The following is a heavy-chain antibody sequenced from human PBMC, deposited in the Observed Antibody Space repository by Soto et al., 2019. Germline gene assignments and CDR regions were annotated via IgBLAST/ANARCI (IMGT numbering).Heavy chain of an antibody. CDR3: ARGKGMEGNYYYHGMDV. D-gene: IGHD1-1*01. CDR2: IIPMFGTT. J-gene: IGHJ6*02. Sequence: GASVAVSCEASGGTCNGYAIAWVRQAPGQGLEWMGGIIPMFGTTKYSQKFQDRVTITRDTSASIAYMELSRRRSENTAVYYCARGKGMEGNYYYHGMDVWGQGTTVTVSS. V-gene: IGHV1-69*05. CDR1: GGTCNGYA.